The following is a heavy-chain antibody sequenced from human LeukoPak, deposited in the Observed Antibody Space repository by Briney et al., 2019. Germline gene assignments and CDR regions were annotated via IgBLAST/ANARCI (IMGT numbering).Heavy chain of an antibody. CDR1: GFTFSSYE. J-gene: IGHJ6*03. D-gene: IGHD5-24*01. CDR2: ISSSGSTI. CDR3: ARGRGPYYYYYYYMDV. Sequence: GGSLRLSCTASGFTFSSYEMNWVRQAPGKGLEWVSYISSSGSTIYYADSVKGRFTISRDNAKNSLYLQMNSLRAEDTAVYYCARGRGPYYYYYYYMDVWGKGTTVTVSS. V-gene: IGHV3-48*03.